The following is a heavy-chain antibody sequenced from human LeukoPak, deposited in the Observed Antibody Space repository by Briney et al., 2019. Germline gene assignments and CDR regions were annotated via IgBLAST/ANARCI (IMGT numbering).Heavy chain of an antibody. CDR2: ISSSSSTI. CDR3: ARDGGDYYDSSGLDAFDI. CDR1: GFTFSSFG. Sequence: GGSLRLSCAASGFTFSSFGTNWVRQAPGKGLEWVSYISSSSSTIYYADSVKGRFTISRDNAKNSLYLQMNSLRAEDTAVYYCARDGGDYYDSSGLDAFDIWGQGTMVTVSS. V-gene: IGHV3-48*04. J-gene: IGHJ3*02. D-gene: IGHD3-22*01.